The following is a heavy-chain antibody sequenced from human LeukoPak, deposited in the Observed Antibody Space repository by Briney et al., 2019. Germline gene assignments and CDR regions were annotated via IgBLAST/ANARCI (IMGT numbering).Heavy chain of an antibody. CDR2: ISSSSSYI. CDR1: GFTFSSYS. Sequence: GSLGLSCAASGFTFSSYSMNWVRPAPGKGLEWVSSISSSSSYIYYADSVKGRFTISRDNAKNSLYLQMNSLRAEDTAVYYCARGCSGGSCYLNDYWGQGTLVTVSS. V-gene: IGHV3-21*01. CDR3: ARGCSGGSCYLNDY. D-gene: IGHD2-15*01. J-gene: IGHJ4*02.